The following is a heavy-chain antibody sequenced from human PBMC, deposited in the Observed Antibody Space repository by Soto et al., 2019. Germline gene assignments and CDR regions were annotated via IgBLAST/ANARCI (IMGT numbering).Heavy chain of an antibody. D-gene: IGHD5-12*01. V-gene: IGHV4-39*07. CDR3: ARVREYSGYDSGAFDI. J-gene: IGHJ3*02. Sequence: PSETLSLTCTVSGGSISTRSSYWGWIRQAPGKGLEWIGSIYYIGNTYYNPSLKSRVAISVDTSKTQFSLKLSSVTTADTAVYYCARVREYSGYDSGAFDIWGQGTMVTVSS. CDR1: GGSISTRSSY. CDR2: IYYIGNT.